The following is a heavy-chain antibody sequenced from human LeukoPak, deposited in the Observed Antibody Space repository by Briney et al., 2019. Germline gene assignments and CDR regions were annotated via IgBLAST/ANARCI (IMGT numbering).Heavy chain of an antibody. CDR3: ARDPVPATARHFDY. V-gene: IGHV3-30-3*01. CDR1: GFTFSSYA. Sequence: GGSLRLSCAASGFTFSSYAMHWVRQAPGKGLEWVAVISYDGSNKYYADSVKGRFTISRDNSKNTLYLQMNSLRGEDTGVYYCARDPVPATARHFDYWGQGTLVTVSS. D-gene: IGHD1-1*01. CDR2: ISYDGSNK. J-gene: IGHJ4*02.